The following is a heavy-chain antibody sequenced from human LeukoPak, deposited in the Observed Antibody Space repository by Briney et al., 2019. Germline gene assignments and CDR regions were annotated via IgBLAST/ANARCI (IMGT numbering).Heavy chain of an antibody. D-gene: IGHD6-13*01. Sequence: SETLSLTCAVYGGSFSGYYWSWIRQPPGKGLEGIGEINHSGSTNYDPSLKSRVTISVHTSKTQFYLKLNSVTAVDTAVYYCARGCPGGYSSSWYYYFDYWGQGTLVTVSS. CDR2: INHSGST. CDR3: ARGCPGGYSSSWYYYFDY. V-gene: IGHV4-34*01. CDR1: GGSFSGYY. J-gene: IGHJ4*02.